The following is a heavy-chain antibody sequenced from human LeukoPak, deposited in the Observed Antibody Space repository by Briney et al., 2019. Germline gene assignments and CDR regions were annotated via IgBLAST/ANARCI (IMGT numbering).Heavy chain of an antibody. CDR3: GRTGQVDY. Sequence: GGSLRLSCTASGFTFSSYAMSWVRQAPGKGLEWVSGISGSGDTTYYADSVKGRFTISRDNSKNTLYLQMNSLRAEDTAVYYCGRTGQVDYWGQGTLVTVSS. CDR1: GFTFSSYA. J-gene: IGHJ4*02. V-gene: IGHV3-23*01. D-gene: IGHD4-17*01. CDR2: ISGSGDTT.